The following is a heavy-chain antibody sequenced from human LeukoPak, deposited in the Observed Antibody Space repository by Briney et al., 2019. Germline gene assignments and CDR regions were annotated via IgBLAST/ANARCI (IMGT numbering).Heavy chain of an antibody. CDR2: MYYSGST. Sequence: SETLSLTCTVSGGSISSSVYYWGWIRQPPGKGLEWIGSMYYSGSTYYNPSLKSRVAISVDTSKNQFSLNLSSVTAADTAVYYCAGIEGTVTTRPDAFDIWGQGTMVTVSS. CDR1: GGSISSSVYY. CDR3: AGIEGTVTTRPDAFDI. D-gene: IGHD4-17*01. V-gene: IGHV4-39*01. J-gene: IGHJ3*02.